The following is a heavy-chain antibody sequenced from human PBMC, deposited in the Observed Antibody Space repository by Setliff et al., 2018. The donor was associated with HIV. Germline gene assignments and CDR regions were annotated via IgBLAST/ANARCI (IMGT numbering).Heavy chain of an antibody. CDR2: INHSGST. V-gene: IGHV4-34*09. Sequence: SETLSLTCAVYGGSFSGYYWSWIRQPPGKGLEWIGEINHSGSTNYNPSLKSRITISVDTSKNQFSLTLNSVTAADTAVYYCARDEGVVAATETYYYNGLDVWGQGTTVTVSS. D-gene: IGHD2-15*01. CDR1: GGSFSGYY. J-gene: IGHJ6*02. CDR3: ARDEGVVAATETYYYNGLDV.